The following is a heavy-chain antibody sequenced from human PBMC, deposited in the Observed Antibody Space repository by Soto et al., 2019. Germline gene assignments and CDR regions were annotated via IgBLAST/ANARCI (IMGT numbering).Heavy chain of an antibody. D-gene: IGHD6-19*01. CDR3: ARSRRGAYSSGWYSPSGYYNYGIDV. Sequence: EVQLVQSGEEMKKPGESLKISCKASGYSFTTYWLGWVRQMPGKGLEWMGIIYPGDSDTKYSPSLQGQVTISADTSISTAYLQWTSLKASDTARYYCARSRRGAYSSGWYSPSGYYNYGIDVWGQGTKVTVSS. V-gene: IGHV5-51*01. CDR2: IYPGDSDT. CDR1: GYSFTTYW. J-gene: IGHJ6*02.